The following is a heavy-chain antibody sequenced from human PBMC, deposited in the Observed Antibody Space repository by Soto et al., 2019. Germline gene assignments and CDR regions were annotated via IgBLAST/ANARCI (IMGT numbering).Heavy chain of an antibody. V-gene: IGHV1-18*04. CDR3: ARGQVVNFDNWFDP. CDR2: INPYSGHT. CDR1: GYTFTSYG. Sequence: QIQLVQSGAEVKKPGTSVKVSCKASGYTFTSYGIGWVRQAPGQGLEWMGWINPYSGHTNYAQNLQDRATMTTDTSTNTAYMELKSLRSDDTAVYFCARGQVVNFDNWFDPWGQGTLVTVSS. J-gene: IGHJ5*02. D-gene: IGHD3-22*01.